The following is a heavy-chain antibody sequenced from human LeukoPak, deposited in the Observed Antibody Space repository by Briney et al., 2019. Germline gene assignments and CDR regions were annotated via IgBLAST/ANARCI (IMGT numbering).Heavy chain of an antibody. CDR1: GYTFTSYD. D-gene: IGHD2-2*02. CDR3: ARVGYCSSTSCYSSVDAFDI. V-gene: IGHV1-8*01. CDR2: MNPNSGNT. J-gene: IGHJ3*02. Sequence: ASVKVSCTASGYTFTSYDINWVRQATGQGLEWMGWMNPNSGNTGYAQKFQGRVTMTRNTSISTAYMELSSLRSEDTAVYYCARVGYCSSTSCYSSVDAFDIWGQGTMVTVSS.